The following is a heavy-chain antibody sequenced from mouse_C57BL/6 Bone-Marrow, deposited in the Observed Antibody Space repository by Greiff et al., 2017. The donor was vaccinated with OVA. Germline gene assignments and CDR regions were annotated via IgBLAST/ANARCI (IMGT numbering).Heavy chain of an antibody. CDR2: ISYDGSN. V-gene: IGHV3-6*01. D-gene: IGHD1-1*01. J-gene: IGHJ2*01. CDR3: AREEITTGSRDY. Sequence: EVKLMESGPGLVKPSQSLSLTCSVTGYSITSGYYWNWIRQFPGNKLEWMGYISYDGSNNYNPSLKNRISITRDTSKNQFFLKLNSVTTEDTATYYCAREEITTGSRDYWGQGTTLTVSS. CDR1: GYSITSGYY.